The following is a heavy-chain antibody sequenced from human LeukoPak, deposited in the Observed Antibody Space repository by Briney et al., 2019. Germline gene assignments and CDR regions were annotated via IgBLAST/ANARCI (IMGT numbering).Heavy chain of an antibody. CDR1: GFTFISYS. J-gene: IGHJ4*02. D-gene: IGHD6-13*01. CDR3: ARVYSSSWQGASN. CDR2: ISTSSSHI. V-gene: IGHV3-21*01. Sequence: GVSLRLSCAASGFTFISYSMNWVRQAPGKELEGVSSISTSSSHIDYADSVKGRFTTSRENAKTSLYLQMNSLRAEDTAVYYCARVYSSSWQGASNWGQGTLVTVSS.